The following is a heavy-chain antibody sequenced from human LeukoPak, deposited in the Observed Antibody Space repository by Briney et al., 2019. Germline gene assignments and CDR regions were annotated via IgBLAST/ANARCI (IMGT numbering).Heavy chain of an antibody. J-gene: IGHJ6*02. D-gene: IGHD1-26*01. CDR1: GFTFSSYA. V-gene: IGHV3-23*01. Sequence: SGGSLRLSCAASGFTFSSYAMSWVRQAPGKGLEWVSAISGSGGSTYYADSVKGRFTISRDNSRNTLYLPMNSLRAEDTAVYYCVKDRGGSPFYGMDVWGQGTTVTVSS. CDR3: VKDRGGSPFYGMDV. CDR2: ISGSGGST.